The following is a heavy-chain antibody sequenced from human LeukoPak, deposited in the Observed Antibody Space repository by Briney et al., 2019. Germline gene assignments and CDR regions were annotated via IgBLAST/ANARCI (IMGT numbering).Heavy chain of an antibody. Sequence: PGGSLRLSCAASGFTFSSYGMHWVRQAPGKGPEWVAVVWYDGSNQYYADSVKGRFTISRDNSKNTLYLQMNSLRAEDTAVYYCARDRRLSVSDYYFDYWGQGTQVTVSS. CDR3: ARDRRLSVSDYYFDY. D-gene: IGHD2-21*01. V-gene: IGHV3-33*01. CDR2: VWYDGSNQ. J-gene: IGHJ4*02. CDR1: GFTFSSYG.